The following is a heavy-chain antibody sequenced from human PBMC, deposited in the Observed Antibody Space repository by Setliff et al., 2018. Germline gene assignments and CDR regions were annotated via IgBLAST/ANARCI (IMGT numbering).Heavy chain of an antibody. CDR2: ISNINNYL. CDR3: VPESSTFLN. D-gene: IGHD2-2*01. V-gene: IGHV3-21*04. CDR1: GFTFSSYS. Sequence: TGGSLRLSCAASGFTFSSYSMSWVRQAPGKGLEWVAFISNINNYLYYADSVRGRFTISRDNAKESLYLQMNSLRADDTAVYYCVPESSTFLNWGPGTQVTVSS. J-gene: IGHJ4*02.